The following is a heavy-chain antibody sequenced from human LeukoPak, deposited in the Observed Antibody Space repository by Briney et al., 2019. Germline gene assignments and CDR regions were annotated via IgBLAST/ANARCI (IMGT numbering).Heavy chain of an antibody. CDR3: ARDGAYYDSSGYYSDYYYYGMDV. CDR1: GFTFSSYG. V-gene: IGHV3-33*01. CDR2: IWYDGSNK. Sequence: GGSLRLSCAASGFTFSSYGMHWVRQAPGKGLEWVAVIWYDGSNKYYADSVKGRFTISRDNSKNTLYLQMNSLRAEDTAVYYCARDGAYYDSSGYYSDYYYYGMDVWGQGTTVTVSS. J-gene: IGHJ6*02. D-gene: IGHD3-22*01.